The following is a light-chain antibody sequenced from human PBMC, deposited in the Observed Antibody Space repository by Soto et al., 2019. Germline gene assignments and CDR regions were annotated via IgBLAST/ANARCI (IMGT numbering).Light chain of an antibody. CDR2: EVS. CDR3: SSYAGNNNLV. Sequence: QSALTQPPSASGSPGQSVTISCTGTSSDVGAYNYVSWYQQHPGKAPKLMIYEVSKRPSGVPDRFSGSKSGNTASLTVSGLQGEDEADYYCSSYAGNNNLVFGGGTKVTVL. CDR1: SSDVGAYNY. J-gene: IGLJ2*01. V-gene: IGLV2-8*01.